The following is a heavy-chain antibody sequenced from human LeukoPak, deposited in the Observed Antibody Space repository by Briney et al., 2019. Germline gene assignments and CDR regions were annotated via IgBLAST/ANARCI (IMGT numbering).Heavy chain of an antibody. Sequence: GASVKVSCKASGYTFTVYYIHWVRQAPGQGLEWMGWINPNSGGTNYAQKFQGRVTMTRDASISTAYMEMSRLRSDDTAIYHCARRGNYDNLWGNSLNNWGQGTLVTVSS. V-gene: IGHV1-2*02. D-gene: IGHD3-16*01. CDR2: INPNSGGT. CDR1: GYTFTVYY. CDR3: ARRGNYDNLWGNSLNN. J-gene: IGHJ4*02.